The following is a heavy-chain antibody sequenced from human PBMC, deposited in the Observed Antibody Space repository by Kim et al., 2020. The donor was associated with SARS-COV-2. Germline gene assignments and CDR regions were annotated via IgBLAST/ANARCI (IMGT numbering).Heavy chain of an antibody. J-gene: IGHJ4*02. CDR3: ARGRYYYDSSGIYYFDY. D-gene: IGHD3-22*01. Sequence: SETLSLTCAVYGGSFSGYYWSWIRQPPGKGLEWIGEINHSGSTNYNPSLKSRVTISVDTSKNQFSLKLSSVTAADTAVYYCARGRYYYDSSGIYYFDYWGQGTLVTVSS. V-gene: IGHV4-34*01. CDR2: INHSGST. CDR1: GGSFSGYY.